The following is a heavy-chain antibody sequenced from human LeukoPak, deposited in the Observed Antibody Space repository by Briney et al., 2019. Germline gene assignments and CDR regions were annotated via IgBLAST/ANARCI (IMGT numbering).Heavy chain of an antibody. CDR2: FGISGTI. CDR3: SGYGVYPY. V-gene: IGHV3-48*01. D-gene: IGHD5/OR15-5a*01. CDR1: GFAVNTYD. J-gene: IGHJ4*02. Sequence: GGSLRLSCAASGFAVNTYDMHWVRQAPGEGPQWIAYFGISGTIYYADSVRGRFTISRDSAKNSLYLQMNGLRVDDTAIYYCSGYGVYPYWGQGTPVTVSS.